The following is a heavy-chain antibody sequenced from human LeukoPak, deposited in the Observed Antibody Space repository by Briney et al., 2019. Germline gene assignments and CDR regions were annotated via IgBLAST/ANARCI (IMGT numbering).Heavy chain of an antibody. Sequence: GASVKVSCKASGYIFTNFGISWVRQAPGQGLEWVGWIGAYSGNTNYAQKFRGRITMTTDTSTNTVYMELRSLRSDDTAVYYCATDTATIQHQDWGQGTLVIVSS. V-gene: IGHV1-18*01. CDR1: GYIFTNFG. CDR3: ATDTATIQHQD. CDR2: IGAYSGNT. D-gene: IGHD5-18*01. J-gene: IGHJ4*02.